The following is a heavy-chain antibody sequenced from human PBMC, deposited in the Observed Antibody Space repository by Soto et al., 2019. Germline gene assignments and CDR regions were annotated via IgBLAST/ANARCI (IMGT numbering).Heavy chain of an antibody. V-gene: IGHV4-59*01. J-gene: IGHJ5*02. CDR1: GGSISSYY. CDR2: IYYSGST. CDR3: ARDNLRRYFDRWFDP. D-gene: IGHD3-9*01. Sequence: SDTLSLTCTVSGGSISSYYWSWIRQPPGKGLEWIGYIYYSGSTNYNPSLKSRVTISVDTSKNQFSLKLSSVTAADTAVYYCARDNLRRYFDRWFDPWGQGTLVTVSS.